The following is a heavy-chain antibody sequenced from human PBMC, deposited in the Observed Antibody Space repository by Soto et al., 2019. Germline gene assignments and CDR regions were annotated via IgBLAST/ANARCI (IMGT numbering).Heavy chain of an antibody. J-gene: IGHJ5*02. CDR2: IIPIAAIA. CDR3: ARGSTIVRGAPSWFDP. CDR1: GGTFSRYT. D-gene: IGHD3-10*01. Sequence: QVQLVQSGAEVKKPGSSVKVSCKASGGTFSRYTINWVRQAPGQGLEWMGRIIPIAAIANYTQKFQGRVTITVHNTSXXAYMELSSLRSDDTAVYYCARGSTIVRGAPSWFDPWGQGTLVTVSS. V-gene: IGHV1-69*02.